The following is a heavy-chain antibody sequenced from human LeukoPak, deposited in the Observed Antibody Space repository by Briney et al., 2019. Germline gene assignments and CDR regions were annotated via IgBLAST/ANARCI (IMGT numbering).Heavy chain of an antibody. CDR1: GFTFSSYW. J-gene: IGHJ4*02. Sequence: GGSLRLSCAASGFTFSSYWMSWVRQAPGKGLEWVANIKQDGSEKYYVDSVKGRFTISRDNAKNSLYLQMNSLRAEDTAVYYCARDLEEYSSSQGFDYWGQGTLVTVSS. V-gene: IGHV3-7*01. CDR2: IKQDGSEK. CDR3: ARDLEEYSSSQGFDY. D-gene: IGHD6-6*01.